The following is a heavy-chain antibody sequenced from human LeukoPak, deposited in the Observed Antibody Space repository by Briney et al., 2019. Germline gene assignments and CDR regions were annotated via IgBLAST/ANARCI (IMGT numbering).Heavy chain of an antibody. CDR2: INPSGGST. CDR1: GGTFSSYA. CDR3: ARAVAPLAAAADY. V-gene: IGHV1-46*01. D-gene: IGHD6-13*01. J-gene: IGHJ4*02. Sequence: ASVKVSCKASGGTFSSYAISWVRRAPGQGLEWMGMINPSGGSTSYAQKFQGRVTMTRDTSTSTVLIELGSLTSEDTALYYCARAVAPLAAAADYWGQGTLVTVSS.